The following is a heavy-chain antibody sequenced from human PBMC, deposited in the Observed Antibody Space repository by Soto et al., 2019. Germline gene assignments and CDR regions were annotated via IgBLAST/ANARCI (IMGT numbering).Heavy chain of an antibody. J-gene: IGHJ3*02. CDR1: GFSFTDYY. CDR2: TRNKANSYTT. D-gene: IGHD2-2*01. Sequence: PGGSLRLSCTGSGFSFTDYYMDWVRQAPGKGLEWVGRTRNKANSYTTEYAPSVKGRFTFSRDDSKNSLYLQMNSLKTEDTAVYYCVRGRSRDAFHIWGQGTMVTVSS. V-gene: IGHV3-72*01. CDR3: VRGRSRDAFHI.